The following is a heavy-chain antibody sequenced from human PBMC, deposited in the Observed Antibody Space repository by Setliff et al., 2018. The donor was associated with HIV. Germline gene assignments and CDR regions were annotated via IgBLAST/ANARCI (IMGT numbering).Heavy chain of an antibody. CDR1: EFIILANK. CDR3: ALPRVFDSFHV. Sequence: ASVKVSCKATEFIILANKMSWVRQAPGQGLEWIGRISPDNGAAEYAPQFQGRVIMTVDTSISTAYLEIPRLTSDDAAVYYCALPRVFDSFHVWGQGTMVTVSS. J-gene: IGHJ3*01. CDR2: ISPDNGAA. V-gene: IGHV1-2*06.